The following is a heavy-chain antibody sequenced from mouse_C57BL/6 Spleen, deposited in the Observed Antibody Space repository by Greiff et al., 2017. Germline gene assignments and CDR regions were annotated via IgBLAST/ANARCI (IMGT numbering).Heavy chain of an antibody. Sequence: VQLQQSGPVLVKPGASVKMSCKASGYTFTDYYMNWVKQSHGKSLEWIGVINPYNGGTSYNQKFKGKATLTVDKSSSTAYMELNSLTSEDSAVYYCASRYDYLDYWGQGTTLTVSS. J-gene: IGHJ2*01. CDR1: GYTFTDYY. D-gene: IGHD2-3*01. CDR3: ASRYDYLDY. CDR2: INPYNGGT. V-gene: IGHV1-19*01.